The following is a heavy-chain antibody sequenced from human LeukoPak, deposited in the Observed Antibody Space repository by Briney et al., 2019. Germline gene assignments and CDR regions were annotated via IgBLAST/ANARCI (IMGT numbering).Heavy chain of an antibody. V-gene: IGHV3-23*01. J-gene: IGHJ4*01. Sequence: GGSLRLSCAASGFTFGNSAMSWVRQAPGKGLEWISTLSGSGITTYYADSVKGRFTISRDNSKNTLYLQMNSLRAEDTAVYYCAKGIYSSGWSYFDYWGHGTLVTVSS. CDR1: GFTFGNSA. D-gene: IGHD6-19*01. CDR3: AKGIYSSGWSYFDY. CDR2: LSGSGITT.